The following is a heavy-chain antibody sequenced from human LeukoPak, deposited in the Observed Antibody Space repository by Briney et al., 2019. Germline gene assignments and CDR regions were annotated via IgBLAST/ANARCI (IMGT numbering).Heavy chain of an antibody. J-gene: IGHJ3*02. CDR1: GGSISSYY. D-gene: IGHD3-10*01. CDR3: ARVAYYGSGSYAFDI. V-gene: IGHV4-59*01. CDR2: IYYSGST. Sequence: SETLSLTCTVSGGSISSYYWSWIRQPPGQGLEWIGYIYYSGSTNYNPSLKSRATISVDTSKNQFSLKLSSVTPADTAVYYCARVAYYGSGSYAFDIWGQGTMVTVSS.